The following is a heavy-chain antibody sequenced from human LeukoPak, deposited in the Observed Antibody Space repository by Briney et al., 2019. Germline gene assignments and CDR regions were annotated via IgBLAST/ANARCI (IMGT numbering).Heavy chain of an antibody. D-gene: IGHD4-23*01. CDR2: ISWNSGSI. CDR3: AKEQIPYYGGIYGMDV. CDR1: GFTFDDYA. V-gene: IGHV3-9*01. J-gene: IGHJ6*02. Sequence: GGSLRLSCAASGFTFDDYAMHWVRQAPGKGLEWVSGISWNSGSIGYADSVKGRFTISRDNAKNSLYLQMNSLRAEDTALYYCAKEQIPYYGGIYGMDVWGQGTTVTVSS.